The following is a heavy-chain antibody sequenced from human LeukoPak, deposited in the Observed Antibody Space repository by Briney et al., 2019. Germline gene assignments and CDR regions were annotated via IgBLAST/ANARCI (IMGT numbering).Heavy chain of an antibody. V-gene: IGHV4-59*12. CDR1: GGSISSYY. D-gene: IGHD2-15*01. CDR3: ARRVRVVVAAKFDY. J-gene: IGHJ4*02. Sequence: SETLSLTCTVSGGSISSYYWSWIRQPPGKGLEWIGYIYYSGSTNYNPSLKSRVTISVDTSKNQFSLKLSSVTAADTAVYYCARRVRVVVAAKFDYWGQGTLVTVSS. CDR2: IYYSGST.